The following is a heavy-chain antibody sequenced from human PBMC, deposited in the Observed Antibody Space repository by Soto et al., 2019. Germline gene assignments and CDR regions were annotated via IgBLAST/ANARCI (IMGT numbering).Heavy chain of an antibody. D-gene: IGHD6-13*01. V-gene: IGHV4-59*08. CDR3: ARGEGYSSSWSYYYYYMDV. CDR2: IYYSGST. J-gene: IGHJ6*03. CDR1: GGSINNYY. Sequence: QVQLQESGPGLVKPSETLSLTCTVSGGSINNYYWSWIRQPPGKGLEWIGYIYYSGSTNYNPSLKSRVTISVDTSKTQFSLRLSSVTAVDTAVYYCARGEGYSSSWSYYYYYMDVWGKGTTVTVSS.